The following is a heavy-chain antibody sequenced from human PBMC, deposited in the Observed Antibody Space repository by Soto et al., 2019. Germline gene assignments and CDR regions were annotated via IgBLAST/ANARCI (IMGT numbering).Heavy chain of an antibody. CDR3: ARGKGYCSDTSCPDFDY. J-gene: IGHJ4*02. V-gene: IGHV1-69*02. Sequence: QVQLVQSGAEVKKPGSSVKVSCKASRGTLSSYTFSWVRQAPGQGLEWMGRVIPNLGVTNYAKKFQGRFTIVVDTSTSTAYMELNSLTDEDTAVYYCARGKGYCSDTSCPDFDYWGQGTLVTVSS. CDR1: RGTLSSYT. CDR2: VIPNLGVT. D-gene: IGHD2-15*01.